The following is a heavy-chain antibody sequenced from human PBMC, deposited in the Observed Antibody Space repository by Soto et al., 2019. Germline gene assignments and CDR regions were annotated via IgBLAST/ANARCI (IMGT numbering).Heavy chain of an antibody. CDR1: GFTFTNYW. CDR2: INSDGSGI. V-gene: IGHV3-74*01. D-gene: IGHD3-10*02. CDR3: AREGFTMLGGSGMDV. Sequence: LRLSCAASGFTFTNYWIHWVRQAPGQGLVWVSRINSDGSGIRYADSVKGRFTISRDNAKNTVDLQMNSLRAEDTAVFYCAREGFTMLGGSGMDVWGQGTTVTVS. J-gene: IGHJ6*02.